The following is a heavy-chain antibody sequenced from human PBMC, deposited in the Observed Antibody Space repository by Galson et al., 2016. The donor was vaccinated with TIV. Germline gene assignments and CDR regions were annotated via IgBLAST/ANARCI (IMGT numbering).Heavy chain of an antibody. V-gene: IGHV1-2*04. J-gene: IGHJ2*01. CDR3: ARDQSMIGDYYLDL. CDR1: GFNFSDYY. Sequence: SVKVSCKASGFNFSDYYFHWVRQAPGQGLEWMGWINPTSGGTKYAQKFQAWVTLTRDTSINTAHMGMSRLKSDDTAVYFCARDQSMIGDYYLDLWGRGTLVTVSS. D-gene: IGHD3-16*01. CDR2: INPTSGGT.